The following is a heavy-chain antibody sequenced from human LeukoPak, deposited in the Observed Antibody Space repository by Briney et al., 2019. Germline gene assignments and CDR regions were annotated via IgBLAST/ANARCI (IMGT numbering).Heavy chain of an antibody. CDR1: GFTFSSYA. J-gene: IGHJ4*02. Sequence: GRSLRLSCAASGFTFSSYAMHWVRQAPGKGLEWVAVISKDGSDEYYADSVKGRFTVSRDPSKNSLYLQMNNLRGEDTAVYYCARAAPVRGVTFFDYWGQGTLITVSS. D-gene: IGHD3-10*01. V-gene: IGHV3-30*04. CDR3: ARAAPVRGVTFFDY. CDR2: ISKDGSDE.